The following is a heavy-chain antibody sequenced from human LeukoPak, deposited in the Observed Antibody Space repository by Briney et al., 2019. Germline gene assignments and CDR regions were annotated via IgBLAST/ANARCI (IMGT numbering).Heavy chain of an antibody. D-gene: IGHD6-25*01. V-gene: IGHV4-59*11. Sequence: PSETLSLTCTASGAFTSTHYWSWVRQPLGKGLEWIGYVFYSGNSNYNPSFTSRLTMSVDTSKTQFSLKLTSVTAADTAVYYCARIDPLGFFDLWGQGTLVTVSS. J-gene: IGHJ4*02. CDR2: VFYSGNS. CDR3: ARIDPLGFFDL. CDR1: GAFTSTHY.